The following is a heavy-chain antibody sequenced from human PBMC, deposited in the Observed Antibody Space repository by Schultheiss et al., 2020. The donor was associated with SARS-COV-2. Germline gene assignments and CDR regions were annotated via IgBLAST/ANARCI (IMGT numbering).Heavy chain of an antibody. J-gene: IGHJ6*02. CDR2: INHSGST. CDR3: AREIMAPRGLQYGMDV. Sequence: SETLSLTCAVSGGSISSSNWWSWVRQPPGKGLEWIGEINHSGSTNYNPSLKSRVTISVDKSKNQFSLKLSSVTAADTAVYYCAREIMAPRGLQYGMDVWGQGTTVTVSS. CDR1: GGSISSSNW. D-gene: IGHD4-11*01. V-gene: IGHV4-4*02.